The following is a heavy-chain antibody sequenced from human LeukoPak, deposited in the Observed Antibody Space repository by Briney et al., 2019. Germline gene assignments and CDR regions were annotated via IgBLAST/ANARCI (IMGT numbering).Heavy chain of an antibody. CDR3: ARDIPPSKLRFLEWSMEKVMDV. J-gene: IGHJ6*03. Sequence: SETLSLTCTVSGGSISSYYWSWIRQPAGKGLEWIGRIYTSGSTNYNPSLKSRVTMSVDTSKNQFSLKLSSATAADTAVYYCARDIPPSKLRFLEWSMEKVMDVWGKGTTVTVSS. CDR2: IYTSGST. CDR1: GGSISSYY. D-gene: IGHD3-3*01. V-gene: IGHV4-4*07.